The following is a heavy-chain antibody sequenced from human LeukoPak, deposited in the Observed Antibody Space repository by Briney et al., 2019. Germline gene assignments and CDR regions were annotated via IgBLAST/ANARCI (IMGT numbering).Heavy chain of an antibody. CDR3: ARVGGWNSSAGSLLFVYYYSMDV. J-gene: IGHJ6*03. V-gene: IGHV3-20*01. D-gene: IGHD6-25*01. Sequence: RGCLRLSCAAPRFTSDDYGMCWGCQSPGKGVGWGYGINWTGGITGHADTAKVRLTVSRANAKNSLYLPINRLRAEETATYHCARVGGWNSSAGSLLFVYYYSMDVCGKGTTVTVSS. CDR1: RFTSDDYG. CDR2: INWTGGIT.